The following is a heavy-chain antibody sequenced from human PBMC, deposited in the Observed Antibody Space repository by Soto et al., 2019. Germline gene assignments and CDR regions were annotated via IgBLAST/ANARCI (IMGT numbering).Heavy chain of an antibody. CDR3: AKSVSDFGVVIIPAPDY. CDR2: ISYDGSNK. D-gene: IGHD3-3*01. CDR1: GFTFSSYG. Sequence: GGSLRLSCAASGFTFSSYGMHWVRQAPGKGLEWVAVISYDGSNKYYADSVKGRFTISRDNSKNTLYLQMNSLRAEDTAVYYCAKSVSDFGVVIIPAPDYWGQGTLVTVSS. J-gene: IGHJ4*02. V-gene: IGHV3-30*18.